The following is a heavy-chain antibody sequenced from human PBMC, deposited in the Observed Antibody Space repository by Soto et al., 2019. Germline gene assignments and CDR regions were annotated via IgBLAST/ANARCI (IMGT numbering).Heavy chain of an antibody. J-gene: IGHJ3*01. CDR1: GDSVISATYY. Sequence: SETLSLTCTVSGDSVISATYYWSWIRQPPGKGLEWIGYIYNDGGTTYNSSLKSRVTISTDTSRSQLSLQLTSATPADTAVYYCARVLPGIAAAYDAFDVWGQGTMVTVSS. D-gene: IGHD6-13*01. V-gene: IGHV4-61*01. CDR2: IYNDGGT. CDR3: ARVLPGIAAAYDAFDV.